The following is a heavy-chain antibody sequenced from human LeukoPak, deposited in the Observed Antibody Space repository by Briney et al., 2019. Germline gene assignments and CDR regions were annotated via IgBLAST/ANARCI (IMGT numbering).Heavy chain of an antibody. D-gene: IGHD4-17*01. V-gene: IGHV3-23*01. J-gene: IGHJ6*02. CDR3: AKGDLYGDYPYCMDV. CDR2: ISGSGRGT. CDR1: GFTFTNYA. Sequence: PGGSLRLSCAASGFTFTNYAMSWVRQAPGKGLEWVSAISGSGRGTYYADSVKGRFTISRDNSKNTLYLQMNSLRAEDTALYYCAKGDLYGDYPYCMDVWGQGTTVTVSS.